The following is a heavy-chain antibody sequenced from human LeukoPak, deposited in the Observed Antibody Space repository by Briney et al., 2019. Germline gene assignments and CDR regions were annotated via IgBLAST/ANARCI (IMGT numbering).Heavy chain of an antibody. D-gene: IGHD3-3*01. CDR3: ARDQDVVSTYYDFWSGLDY. V-gene: IGHV3-53*05. CDR1: GFTVSSNY. J-gene: IGHJ4*02. Sequence: PGGSLRLSCAASGFTVSSNYMSWVRQAPGKGLEWVSVIYSGGSTYYADSVKGRFTISRDNSKNTLYLQMNSLRAEDTVVYYCARDQDVVSTYYDFWSGLDYWGQGTLVTVSS. CDR2: IYSGGST.